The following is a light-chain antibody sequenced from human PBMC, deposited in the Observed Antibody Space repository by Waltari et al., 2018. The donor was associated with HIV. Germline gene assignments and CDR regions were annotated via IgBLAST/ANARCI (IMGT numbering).Light chain of an antibody. Sequence: QSVLTQPPSASATPGQRVTISCSGSSPNIGRTTPNWSQPLPGTAPKLLIYSNNQRPSGVPDRFSGSKSGTSASLAISGLQSEDEADYYCAAWDDSLNGVVFGGGTKLTVL. J-gene: IGLJ2*01. V-gene: IGLV1-44*01. CDR2: SNN. CDR3: AAWDDSLNGVV. CDR1: SPNIGRTT.